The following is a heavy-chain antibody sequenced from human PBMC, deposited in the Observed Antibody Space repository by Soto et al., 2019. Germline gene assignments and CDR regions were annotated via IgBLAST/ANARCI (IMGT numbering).Heavy chain of an antibody. CDR1: VFTFSSYA. V-gene: IGHV3-23*01. D-gene: IGHD6-19*01. J-gene: IGHJ6*02. CDR3: AKDIRQWLEAYYYGMDV. CDR2: ISGSGGST. Sequence: GGSLRLSCAASVFTFSSYAMSWVRQAPGQGLEWVSAISGSGGSTYYADSVKGRFTISRDNSKNTLYLQMNSLRAEDTAVYYCAKDIRQWLEAYYYGMDVWGQGTTVTVSS.